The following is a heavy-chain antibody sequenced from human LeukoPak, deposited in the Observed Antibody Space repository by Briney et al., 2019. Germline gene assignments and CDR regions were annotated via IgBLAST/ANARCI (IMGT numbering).Heavy chain of an antibody. J-gene: IGHJ4*02. CDR2: IYYSGST. V-gene: IGHV4-39*01. D-gene: IGHD3-10*01. Sequence: PSETLSLTCTVSGGSISSSSYYWGWIRQPPGKGLEWIGSIYYSGSTYYNPSLKSRVTISVDTSKNQFSLKLSSVTAADTVVYCCARLGEVTHETRGVHYFDYWGQGTLVTVSS. CDR3: ARLGEVTHETRGVHYFDY. CDR1: GGSISSSSYY.